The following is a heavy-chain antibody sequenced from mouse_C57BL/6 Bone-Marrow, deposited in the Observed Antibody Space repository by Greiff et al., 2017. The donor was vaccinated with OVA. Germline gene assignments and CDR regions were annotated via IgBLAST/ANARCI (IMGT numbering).Heavy chain of an antibody. Sequence: EVQLQQSGPELVKPGASVKMSCKASGYTFTDYNMHWVKQSHGKSLEWIGYINPNNGGTSYNQKFKGKATLTVNKASSTAYMELRSLTSEDSAVYDCARRDSYDGYLYYAMDYWGQGTSVTVSS. CDR1: GYTFTDYN. D-gene: IGHD2-3*01. CDR2: INPNNGGT. CDR3: ARRDSYDGYLYYAMDY. J-gene: IGHJ4*01. V-gene: IGHV1-22*01.